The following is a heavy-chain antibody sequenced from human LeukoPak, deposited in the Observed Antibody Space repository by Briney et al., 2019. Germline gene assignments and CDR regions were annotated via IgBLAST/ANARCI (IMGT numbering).Heavy chain of an antibody. J-gene: IGHJ4*02. CDR1: GYTFTSYD. CDR3: ARDLYCSGGSCHSPAGRTYDY. Sequence: GASVKVSCKASGYTFTSYDINWVRQATGQGLELLGWMNPNSGNTGYAQKFQGRVTMTRDTSISTAYMELNSLRSEDTAVYYCARDLYCSGGSCHSPAGRTYDYWGQGTLVTVSS. V-gene: IGHV1-8*01. D-gene: IGHD2-15*01. CDR2: MNPNSGNT.